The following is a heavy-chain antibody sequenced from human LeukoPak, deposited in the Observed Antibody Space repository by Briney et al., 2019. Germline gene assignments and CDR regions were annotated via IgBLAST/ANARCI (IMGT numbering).Heavy chain of an antibody. CDR2: INPNSGGT. J-gene: IGHJ4*02. CDR3: ARDPLTYYDFWSGYRTAPTNLFDY. Sequence: ASVKVSCKASGYTFTGYYMHWVRQAPGQGLEWMGWINPNSGGTNYAQKLQGRVTMTRDTSISTAYMELSRLRSDDTAVYYCARDPLTYYDFWSGYRTAPTNLFDYWGQGTLVTVSS. D-gene: IGHD3-3*01. CDR1: GYTFTGYY. V-gene: IGHV1-2*02.